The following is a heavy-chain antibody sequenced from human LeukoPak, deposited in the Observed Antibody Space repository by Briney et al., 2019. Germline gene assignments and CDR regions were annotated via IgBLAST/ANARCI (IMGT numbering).Heavy chain of an antibody. J-gene: IGHJ4*02. D-gene: IGHD5-18*01. CDR1: GYTFTSYY. V-gene: IGHV1-46*01. Sequence: ASVKVFCKASGYTFTSYYMLWVRQAPGQGLEWMGIINPSGGSTSYAQKFQGRVTMTRDTSTSTVYMELSSLRSEDTAVYYCARNPGWIQLWLLEFDYWGQGSLVTVSS. CDR3: ARNPGWIQLWLLEFDY. CDR2: INPSGGST.